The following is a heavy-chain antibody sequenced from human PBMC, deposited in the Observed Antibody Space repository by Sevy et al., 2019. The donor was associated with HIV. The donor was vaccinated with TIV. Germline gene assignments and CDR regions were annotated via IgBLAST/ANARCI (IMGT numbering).Heavy chain of an antibody. CDR2: INQDGSEK. D-gene: IGHD3-10*01. Sequence: GSRRLSCAASGFTFSKYWMSWVRQAPGKGLEWVANINQDGSEKYYVDSVKGRFTISRDNGKNSLYLQMNSLRAEDTAVYYCARETGSSHFDYWGQGTLVTVSS. J-gene: IGHJ4*02. CDR3: ARETGSSHFDY. V-gene: IGHV3-7*01. CDR1: GFTFSKYW.